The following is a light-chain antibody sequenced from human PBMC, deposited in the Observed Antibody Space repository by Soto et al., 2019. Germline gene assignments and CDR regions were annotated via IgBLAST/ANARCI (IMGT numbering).Light chain of an antibody. J-gene: IGKJ2*01. CDR1: QSISNH. CDR3: QQSYSSPPT. V-gene: IGKV1-39*01. CDR2: AAS. Sequence: DIQMTQSPSSLSASVGDRVTVACRASQSISNHLNWYQQKPGKAPHLLIYAASNLQSGVPSRFSGSRSGTDFTLTITSLQPEDFATYYCQQSYSSPPTFGQGTRLEIK.